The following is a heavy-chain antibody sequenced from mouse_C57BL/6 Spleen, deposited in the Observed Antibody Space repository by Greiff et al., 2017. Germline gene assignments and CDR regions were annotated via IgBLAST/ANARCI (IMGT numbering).Heavy chain of an antibody. Sequence: QVQLKQPGAELVRPGTSVKLSCKASGYTFTSYWMHWVKQRPGQGLEWIGVIDPSDSYTNYNQKFKGKATLTVDTTSSTAYMQLSSLTSEDSAVXYCANYYGSSYWFAYWGQGTLVTVSA. J-gene: IGHJ3*01. D-gene: IGHD1-1*01. CDR2: IDPSDSYT. CDR3: ANYYGSSYWFAY. CDR1: GYTFTSYW. V-gene: IGHV1-59*01.